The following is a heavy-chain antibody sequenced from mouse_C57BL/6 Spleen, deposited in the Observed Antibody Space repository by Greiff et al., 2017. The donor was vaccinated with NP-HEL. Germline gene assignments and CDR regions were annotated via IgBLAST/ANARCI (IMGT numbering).Heavy chain of an antibody. J-gene: IGHJ2*01. CDR3: ARGREKGNWDGDY. D-gene: IGHD4-1*01. CDR2: IYPRSGNT. CDR1: GYTFTSYG. V-gene: IGHV1-81*01. Sequence: VKLVESGAELARPGASVKLSCKASGYTFTSYGISWVKQRTGQGLEWIGEIYPRSGNTYYNEKFKGKATLTADKSSSTAYMELRSLTSEDSAVYFCARGREKGNWDGDYWGQGTTLTVSS.